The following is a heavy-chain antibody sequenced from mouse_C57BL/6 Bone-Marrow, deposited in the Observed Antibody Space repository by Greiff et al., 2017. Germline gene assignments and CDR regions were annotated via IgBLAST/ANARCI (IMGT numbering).Heavy chain of an antibody. V-gene: IGHV1-69*01. J-gene: IGHJ2*01. CDR3: ARSGLDYFDY. D-gene: IGHD2-13*01. CDR2: IDPSDSYT. CDR1: GYTFTSYW. Sequence: VQLQQPGAELVMPGASVKLSCKASGYTFTSYWMHWVKQRPGQGLEWIGEIDPSDSYTNYNQKFKGKSTLTVDESSSTAYMQLSSLTSEDSAVYYCARSGLDYFDYWGQGTTLTVSS.